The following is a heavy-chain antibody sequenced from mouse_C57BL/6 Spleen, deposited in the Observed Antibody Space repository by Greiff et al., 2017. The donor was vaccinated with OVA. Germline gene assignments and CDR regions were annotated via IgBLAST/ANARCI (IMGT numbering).Heavy chain of an antibody. CDR1: GFTFSSYA. CDR2: ISSGGDYI. CDR3: AREGYYGSSLDY. V-gene: IGHV5S21*01. D-gene: IGHD1-1*01. Sequence: EVKLVASGEGLVKPGGSLKLSCAASGFTFSSYAMSWVRQTPEKRLEWVAYISSGGDYIYYAATVKGRFTISRDNARNPLYLQMSSLKSEDTAMYYCAREGYYGSSLDYWGQGTTLTVSS. J-gene: IGHJ2*01.